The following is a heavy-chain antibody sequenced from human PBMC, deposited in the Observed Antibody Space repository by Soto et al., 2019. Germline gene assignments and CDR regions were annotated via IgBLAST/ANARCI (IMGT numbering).Heavy chain of an antibody. CDR3: ARDPGYSYGYN. D-gene: IGHD5-18*01. CDR2: INAGNGNT. J-gene: IGHJ4*02. CDR1: GYTFTSYA. Sequence: QVQLVQSGAEVKKPGASVKVSCKASGYTFTSYAMQWVRQAPGQRLEWMGWINAGNGNTKYSQKFQGRVTITRDTSASTAYMELSSLRSADTAVYYCARDPGYSYGYNWGQGTLVTVSS. V-gene: IGHV1-3*01.